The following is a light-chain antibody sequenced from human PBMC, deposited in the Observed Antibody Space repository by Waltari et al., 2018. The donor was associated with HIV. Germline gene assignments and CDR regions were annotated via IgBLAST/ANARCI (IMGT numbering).Light chain of an antibody. CDR3: GADHGSGSNFVRV. J-gene: IGLJ3*02. CDR1: RGYSNYQ. Sequence: QPVLTQPPSASASLAASVTLTCTLSRGYSNYQLDSYQQSPGPGPRFVMRVGTGGIVGSKGDGIPDRFSVLGSGLNRYLTIKNIQEEDESDYHCGADHGSGSNFVRVFGGGTKLTVL. V-gene: IGLV9-49*01. CDR2: VGTGGIVG.